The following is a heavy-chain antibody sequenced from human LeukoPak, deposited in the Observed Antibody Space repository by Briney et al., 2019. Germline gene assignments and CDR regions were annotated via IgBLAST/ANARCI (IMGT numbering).Heavy chain of an antibody. CDR2: IYSGGST. D-gene: IGHD3-9*01. CDR1: GFTVSSNY. Sequence: GGSLRLSCAASGFTVSSNYMSWVRQAPGKGLEWVSVIYSGGSTYYADSVKGRFTISRDNSKNTLYLQMNSLRAEDTAVYYCAKDPPLVAYYFDYWGQGTLVTVSS. CDR3: AKDPPLVAYYFDY. J-gene: IGHJ4*02. V-gene: IGHV3-66*01.